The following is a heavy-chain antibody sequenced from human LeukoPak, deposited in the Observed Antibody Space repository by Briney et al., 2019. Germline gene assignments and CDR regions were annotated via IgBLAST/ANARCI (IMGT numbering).Heavy chain of an antibody. J-gene: IGHJ5*02. CDR1: GYTFTSYY. Sequence: GASVKVSCKASGYTFTSYYMHWVRQAPGQGLEWMGIINPSGGSTSYAQKFQGRATMTRDTSTSTVYMELSSLRSEDTAVYYCARDFYGSGSYYNWFDPWGQGTLVTVSS. D-gene: IGHD3-10*01. CDR2: INPSGGST. CDR3: ARDFYGSGSYYNWFDP. V-gene: IGHV1-46*01.